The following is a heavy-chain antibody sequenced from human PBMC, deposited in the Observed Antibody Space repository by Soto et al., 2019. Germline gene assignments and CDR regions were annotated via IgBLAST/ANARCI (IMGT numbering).Heavy chain of an antibody. Sequence: QVPLVQSGAEVKKPGASVKVSCKASGYTFTSYAMHWVRQAPGQRLEWMGWINAGNGNTKYSQKFQGRVTITRDTSASTAYMELSSLRSEDTAVYYCARIKGLEPRGGLDYWGQGTLVTVSS. CDR1: GYTFTSYA. D-gene: IGHD1-1*01. CDR3: ARIKGLEPRGGLDY. CDR2: INAGNGNT. V-gene: IGHV1-3*01. J-gene: IGHJ4*02.